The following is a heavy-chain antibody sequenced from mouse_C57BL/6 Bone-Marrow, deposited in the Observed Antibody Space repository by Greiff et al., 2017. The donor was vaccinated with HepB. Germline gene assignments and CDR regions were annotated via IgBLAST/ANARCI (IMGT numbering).Heavy chain of an antibody. CDR3: ARHGYYGSSYEFYYFDY. CDR1: GYTFTEYT. J-gene: IGHJ2*01. Sequence: VQLQQSGAELVKPGASVKLSCKASGYTFTEYTIHWVKQRSGQGLEWIGWFYPGSGSIKYNEKFKDKATLTADKSSSTVYMELSRLTSEDSAVYFRARHGYYGSSYEFYYFDYWGQGTTLTVSS. D-gene: IGHD1-1*01. V-gene: IGHV1-62-2*01. CDR2: FYPGSGSI.